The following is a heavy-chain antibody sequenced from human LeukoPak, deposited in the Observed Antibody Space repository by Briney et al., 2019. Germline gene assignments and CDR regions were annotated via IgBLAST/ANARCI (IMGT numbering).Heavy chain of an antibody. CDR2: TYYRSKWYT. J-gene: IGHJ5*02. D-gene: IGHD6-6*01. CDR3: ARKSSSSGTWFDP. Sequence: SQTLSLTCAISGDSASSNSAAWNWIRQSPSSGLEWLGRTYYRSKWYTDYAVSVKSRITIKPDTSKNQFSLQLNTVTPEDTAVYYCARKSSSSGTWFDPWGQGTLVTVSS. V-gene: IGHV6-1*01. CDR1: GDSASSNSAA.